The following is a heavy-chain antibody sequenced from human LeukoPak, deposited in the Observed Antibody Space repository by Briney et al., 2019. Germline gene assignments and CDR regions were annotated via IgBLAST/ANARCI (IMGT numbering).Heavy chain of an antibody. CDR3: ARVRGYCSSTICYRYYFDY. CDR2: IYHSGST. CDR1: GYSISSGYY. Sequence: SETLSLTCTVSGYSISSGYYWGWIRQPPGKGLEWIGTIYHSGSTYYNPSLKSRVTISVDTSRNQFSLKLTSVTAADTAVYYCARVRGYCSSTICYRYYFDYWGQGTLVTVSS. D-gene: IGHD2-2*01. J-gene: IGHJ4*02. V-gene: IGHV4-38-2*02.